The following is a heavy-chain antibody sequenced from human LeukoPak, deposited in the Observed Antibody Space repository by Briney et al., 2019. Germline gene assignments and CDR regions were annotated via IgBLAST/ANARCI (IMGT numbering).Heavy chain of an antibody. V-gene: IGHV3-23*01. D-gene: IGHD6-19*01. CDR2: ISSRGDST. Sequence: PGGSLRLSCAASGLIFSNYAMSWVHQVPGRGLEWVSTISSRGDSTYVADSVKGRFTISGDNSKNSLYLQMNTVRAEDTAVYYCVKGPRPDITVAHTVENWGQGTLVTVSS. CDR1: GLIFSNYA. CDR3: VKGPRPDITVAHTVEN. J-gene: IGHJ4*02.